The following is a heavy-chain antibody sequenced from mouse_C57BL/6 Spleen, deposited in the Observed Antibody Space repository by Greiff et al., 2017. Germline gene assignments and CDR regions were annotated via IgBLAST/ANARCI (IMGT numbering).Heavy chain of an antibody. CDR2: ISSGSSTI. V-gene: IGHV5-17*01. CDR1: GFTFSDYG. Sequence: EVMLVESGGGLVKPGGSLKLSCAASGFTFSDYGMHWVRQAPEKGLEWVAYISSGSSTIYYADTVKGRFTISRNNAKNTLFLQMTSLRSEDTAMDYCARRGNYGLYYAMDYWGQGTSVTVSS. D-gene: IGHD2-1*01. J-gene: IGHJ4*01. CDR3: ARRGNYGLYYAMDY.